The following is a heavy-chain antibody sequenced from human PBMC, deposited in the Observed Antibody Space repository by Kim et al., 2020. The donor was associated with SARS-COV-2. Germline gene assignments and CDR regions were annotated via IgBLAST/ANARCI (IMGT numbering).Heavy chain of an antibody. CDR3: STLQMATILPDY. D-gene: IGHD5-12*01. CDR1: GFTFTNAW. Sequence: GGSLRLSCAASGFTFTNAWMSWVRQAPGKGLEWDGRIKSNTTGGKTDYAAPVQGRFTISRDDSINTLYLQMNSLKTEDTAVYYCSTLQMATILPDYWGQGTLVTVSS. V-gene: IGHV3-15*01. CDR2: IKSNTTGGKT. J-gene: IGHJ4*02.